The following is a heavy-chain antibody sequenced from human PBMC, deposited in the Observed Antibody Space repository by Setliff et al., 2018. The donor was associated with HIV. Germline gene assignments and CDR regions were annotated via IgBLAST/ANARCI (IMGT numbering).Heavy chain of an antibody. CDR1: GYTFTTYG. CDR2: ISPLFGTA. Sequence: SVKVSCKASGYTFTTYGISWVRQAPGHGLEWMGWISPLFGTANYAQKFQGRVTMTTDELMTTAYLELSSLRSEDTAVYYCASGSGYCKNGVCYIGVHRTPDKYYFDSWGQGALVTVSS. V-gene: IGHV1-69*05. CDR3: ASGSGYCKNGVCYIGVHRTPDKYYFDS. D-gene: IGHD2-8*01. J-gene: IGHJ4*02.